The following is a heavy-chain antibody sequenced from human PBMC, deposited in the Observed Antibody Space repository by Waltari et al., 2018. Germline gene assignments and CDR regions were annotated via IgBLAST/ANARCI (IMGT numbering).Heavy chain of an antibody. Sequence: VQLVESGGGLVQPGGSLRPPCKASGFSFKNYEMHWARQAPGKGLEWISSIDRNSGTIYYADSVKGRFTISRDNAQNSLFLQMNDLRAEDTALYFCARDREVFQKVALDYWGQGTLVTVSS. CDR1: GFSFKNYE. V-gene: IGHV3-48*03. CDR2: IDRNSGTI. CDR3: ARDREVFQKVALDY. J-gene: IGHJ4*02. D-gene: IGHD3-10*01.